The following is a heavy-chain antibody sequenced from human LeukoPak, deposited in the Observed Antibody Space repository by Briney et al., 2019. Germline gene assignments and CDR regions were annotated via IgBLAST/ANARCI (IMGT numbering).Heavy chain of an antibody. CDR1: GFTFSSYA. V-gene: IGHV3-48*03. J-gene: IGHJ3*02. Sequence: QTGRSLRLSCAASGFTFSSYAMHWVRQAPGKGLEWVSYISSSGSTIYYADSVKGRFTISRDNAKNSLYLQMNSLRAEDTAVYYCARLRGGGSGYYYDAFDIWGQGTMVTVSS. D-gene: IGHD3-22*01. CDR3: ARLRGGGSGYYYDAFDI. CDR2: ISSSGSTI.